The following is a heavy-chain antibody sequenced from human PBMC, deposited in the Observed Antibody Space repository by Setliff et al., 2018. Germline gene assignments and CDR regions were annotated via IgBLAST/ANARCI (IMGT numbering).Heavy chain of an antibody. CDR2: IIPIFGTA. CDR3: APGGPTSGAFDI. CDR1: GGTFSSYA. J-gene: IGHJ3*02. D-gene: IGHD3-10*01. Sequence: SVKVSCKASGGTFSSYAISWVRQAPGQGLEWMGGIIPIFGTANYAQKFQGRVTMTRNTSISTAYMELSSLRSEDTAVYYCAPGGPTSGAFDIWGQGTMVTVS. V-gene: IGHV1-69*05.